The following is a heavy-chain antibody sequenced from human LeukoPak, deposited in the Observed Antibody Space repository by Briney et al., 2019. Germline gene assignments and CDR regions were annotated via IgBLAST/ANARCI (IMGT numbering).Heavy chain of an antibody. Sequence: SETLSLTCTVSGGSISSYYWSWIRQPPGKGLEWIGYIYYSGSTNYNPSLKSRVTIPVDTSKNQFSLKLSSVTAADTAVYYCARPDNGAFDIWGQGTMVTVSS. J-gene: IGHJ3*02. CDR1: GGSISSYY. CDR3: ARPDNGAFDI. D-gene: IGHD1-14*01. V-gene: IGHV4-59*01. CDR2: IYYSGST.